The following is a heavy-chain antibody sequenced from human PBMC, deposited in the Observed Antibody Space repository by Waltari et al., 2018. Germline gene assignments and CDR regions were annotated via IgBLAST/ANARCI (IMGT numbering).Heavy chain of an antibody. CDR2: SNPKNGYT. Sequence: QVQLVQSGTEVKKPGASVKVSCQASGYSFTDYHLHWVRQTPGQGLEWMDWSNPKNGYTGYPQIFLGRVTMTRDTSINTVYMNLSGLRSDDTAVFYCARDPGPIVGAPDYWGQGTLVTVSS. V-gene: IGHV1-2*02. CDR1: GYSFTDYH. CDR3: ARDPGPIVGAPDY. J-gene: IGHJ4*02. D-gene: IGHD1-26*01.